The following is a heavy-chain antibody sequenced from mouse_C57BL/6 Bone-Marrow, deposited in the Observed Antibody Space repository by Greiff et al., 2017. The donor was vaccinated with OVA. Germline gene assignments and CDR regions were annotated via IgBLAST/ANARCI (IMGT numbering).Heavy chain of an antibody. CDR3: ARGYGAWFAY. Sequence: EVQVVESGGGLVQPGASLKLSCESNEYEFPSHDMSWVRTTPEKRLELVAAINSDGGSTYYPDTMARRFIISRDNTKKTLYLQMSSLRSEDTALYYCARGYGAWFAYWGQGTLVTVSA. J-gene: IGHJ3*01. CDR2: INSDGGST. D-gene: IGHD1-1*01. V-gene: IGHV5-2*01. CDR1: EYEFPSHD.